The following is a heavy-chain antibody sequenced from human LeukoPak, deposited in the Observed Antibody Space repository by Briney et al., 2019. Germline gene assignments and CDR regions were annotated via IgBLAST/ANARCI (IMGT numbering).Heavy chain of an antibody. V-gene: IGHV4-39*07. D-gene: IGHD1-14*01. Sequence: SETLSLTCSVSGGSIRSTNYYWGWIRQPPGKGLEWIGSIYHSGSTYYNPSLKSRVTKAVDTTKNQFSLKLSSVTAADTAVYYCARVEVSRFDPWGQGTLVTVSS. CDR3: ARVEVSRFDP. J-gene: IGHJ5*02. CDR2: IYHSGST. CDR1: GGSIRSTNYY.